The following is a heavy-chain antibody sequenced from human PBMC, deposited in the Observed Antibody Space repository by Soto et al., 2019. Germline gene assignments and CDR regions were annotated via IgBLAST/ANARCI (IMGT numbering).Heavy chain of an antibody. CDR3: AKVKYSSSSIYYFDY. CDR1: GFTFSSYA. J-gene: IGHJ4*02. CDR2: ISGSGGST. Sequence: EVQLLESGGGLVQPGGSLRLSCAASGFTFSSYAMSWVRQAPGKGLEWVSVISGSGGSTYYADSVKGRFTISRDNSKNTLYLQMNSLRAEDTAVYYCAKVKYSSSSIYYFDYWGQGTLVTVSS. V-gene: IGHV3-23*01. D-gene: IGHD6-6*01.